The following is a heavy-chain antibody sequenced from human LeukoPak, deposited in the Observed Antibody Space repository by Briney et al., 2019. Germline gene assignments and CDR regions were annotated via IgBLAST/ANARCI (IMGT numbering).Heavy chain of an antibody. D-gene: IGHD3-22*01. J-gene: IGHJ2*01. V-gene: IGHV4-61*02. Sequence: SEILSLTCTVSDDSISSSSYYWGWIRQPAGKGLEWIGRIYTSGSTNYNPSLKSRVTMSVDTSKNQFSLKLSSVTAADTAVYYCAKYYYDSSGPNWYFDLWGRGTLVTVSS. CDR2: IYTSGST. CDR1: DDSISSSSYY. CDR3: AKYYYDSSGPNWYFDL.